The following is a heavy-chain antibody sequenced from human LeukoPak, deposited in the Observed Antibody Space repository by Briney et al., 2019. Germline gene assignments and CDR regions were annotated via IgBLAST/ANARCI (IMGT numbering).Heavy chain of an antibody. J-gene: IGHJ6*03. CDR2: INPSGGSP. D-gene: IGHD2-21*01. Sequence: GASVKVSCKASGYTFTSYYMHWVRQAPGQGLEWMGIINPSGGSPSYAQKFQGRVTMTRDTSTSTVYMELSSLRSEDTAVYYCASSHCGGDCYSDYYYMDVWGKGTTVTVSS. V-gene: IGHV1-46*03. CDR3: ASSHCGGDCYSDYYYMDV. CDR1: GYTFTSYY.